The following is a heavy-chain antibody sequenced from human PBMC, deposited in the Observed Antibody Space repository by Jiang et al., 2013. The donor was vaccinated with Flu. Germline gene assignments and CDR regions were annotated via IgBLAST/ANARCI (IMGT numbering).Heavy chain of an antibody. V-gene: IGHV1-18*01. CDR2: ISAYNGNT. CDR3: ARGDYGGNSIGVWAYYYYYYGMDV. J-gene: IGHJ6*02. Sequence: SWVRQAPGQGLEWMGWISAYNGNTNYAQKLQGRVTMTTDTSTSTAYMELRSLRSDDTAVYYCARGDYGGNSIGVWAYYYYYYGMDVWGQGTTVTVSS. D-gene: IGHD4-23*01.